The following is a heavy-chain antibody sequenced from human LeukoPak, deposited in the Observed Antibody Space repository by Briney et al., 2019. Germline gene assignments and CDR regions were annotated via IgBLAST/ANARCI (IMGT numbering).Heavy chain of an antibody. J-gene: IGHJ4*02. CDR2: ISGSGGST. CDR3: AKAFLYSGYDSWDY. D-gene: IGHD5-12*01. V-gene: IGHV3-23*01. CDR1: GFSLRSYG. Sequence: GGSLRLSCAASGFSLRSYGMSWVRQAPGKGLEWVSAISGSGGSTYYADSVKGRFTISRDNSENTLYLQMNSLRAEDTAVYYCAKAFLYSGYDSWDYWGQGTLVTVSS.